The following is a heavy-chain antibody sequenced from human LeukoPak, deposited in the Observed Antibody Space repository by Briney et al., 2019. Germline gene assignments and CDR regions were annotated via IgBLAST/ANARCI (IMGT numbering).Heavy chain of an antibody. Sequence: LRLSCAASGLTVSSNYMSWIRQHPGKGLEWIGYIYYSGSTYYNPSLKSRVTISVDTSKNQFSLKLSSVTAADTAVYYCARESRSTVTTVFDYWGQGTLVTVSS. D-gene: IGHD4-17*01. CDR2: IYYSGST. J-gene: IGHJ4*02. CDR1: GLTVSSNY. V-gene: IGHV4-31*02. CDR3: ARESRSTVTTVFDY.